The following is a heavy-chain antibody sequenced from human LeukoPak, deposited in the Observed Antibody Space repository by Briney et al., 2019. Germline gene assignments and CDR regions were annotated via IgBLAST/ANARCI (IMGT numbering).Heavy chain of an antibody. D-gene: IGHD1-26*01. CDR3: ASGNDGSTYYYYGMDV. V-gene: IGHV4-39*07. Sequence: SETLSLTCTVSDGSISSSPYYWGWLRQPPGKGLEWIGTIYYSGTTYYNPSLKSRVTISVDTSKNQFSLKLSSVTAADTAVYYCASGNDGSTYYYYGMDVWGQGTTVTVSS. CDR1: DGSISSSPYY. J-gene: IGHJ6*02. CDR2: IYYSGTT.